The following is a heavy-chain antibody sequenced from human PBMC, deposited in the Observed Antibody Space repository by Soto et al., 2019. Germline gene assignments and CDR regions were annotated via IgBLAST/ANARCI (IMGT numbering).Heavy chain of an antibody. CDR1: GFPFSMDA. J-gene: IGHJ6*02. CDR2: IHGSVAST. D-gene: IGHD6-13*01. V-gene: IGHV3-23*01. Sequence: EVQLLESGGGLVQPGASLRLSCAASGFPFSMDAMTWVRQAPGKGLEWVSAIHGSVASTYYAEAVKGRLSISRDNSKKTVYLEMNSLRDEDTAVYYCMKSPGRAPYGIDVWGQGTTVSVSS. CDR3: MKSPGRAPYGIDV.